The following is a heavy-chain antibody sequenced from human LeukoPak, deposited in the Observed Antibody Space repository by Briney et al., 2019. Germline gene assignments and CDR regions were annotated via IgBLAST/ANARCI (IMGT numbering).Heavy chain of an antibody. V-gene: IGHV3-73*01. CDR2: IRSEANSYAT. CDR1: GXTFSGSV. D-gene: IGHD1-26*01. J-gene: IGHJ4*02. Sequence: PGGSLRLSCVASGXTFSGSVMHWVRQASGKGREWVGRIRSEANSYATAYAASMKGRFTISRDDSKNTAYLQMNSLKTEDTAAYYCTRQVEGATSLWGQGTLVTVSS. CDR3: TRQVEGATSL.